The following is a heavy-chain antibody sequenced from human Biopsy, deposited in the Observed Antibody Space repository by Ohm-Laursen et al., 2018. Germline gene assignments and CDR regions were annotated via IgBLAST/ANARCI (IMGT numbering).Heavy chain of an antibody. CDR3: GRREVVITHDAFDT. V-gene: IGHV4-59*08. D-gene: IGHD3-22*01. Sequence: SQTLSLTCTVSGASISSYYSTWIRQPPGKGLEWIGDVSYSGGTNRNPSLKSRVTILVDTSKNQFSLKQNYVTVADTAVYYCGRREVVITHDAFDTWGQGTMVVVSS. CDR1: GASISSYY. J-gene: IGHJ3*02. CDR2: VSYSGGT.